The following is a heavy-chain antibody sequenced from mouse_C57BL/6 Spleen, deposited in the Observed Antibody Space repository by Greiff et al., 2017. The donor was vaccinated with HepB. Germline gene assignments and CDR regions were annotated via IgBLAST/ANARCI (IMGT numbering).Heavy chain of an antibody. CDR3: ARWDYVPFAY. Sequence: QVQLQQSGAELVKPGASVKMSCKASGYTFTSYWITWVKQRPGQGLEWIGDIYPGSGSTNYNEKFKSKATLTVDTSSRTAYMQLSSLTSEDSAVYYCARWDYVPFAYWGQGTLVTVSA. V-gene: IGHV1-55*01. CDR2: IYPGSGST. CDR1: GYTFTSYW. J-gene: IGHJ3*01. D-gene: IGHD1-1*01.